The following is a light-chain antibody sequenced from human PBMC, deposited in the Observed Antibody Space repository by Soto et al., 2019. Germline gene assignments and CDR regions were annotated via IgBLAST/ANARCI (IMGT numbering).Light chain of an antibody. CDR2: DAS. V-gene: IGKV3-11*01. Sequence: EIVLTQSPATLSLSPGERATLSCWASQSVGRSLAWYQQKPGQAPRLLINDASNRATGIPARFGGSGSVTDFTLTISSLEPEDFAVYYCQQYGSSPTFGGGTKVDIK. CDR3: QQYGSSPT. CDR1: QSVGRS. J-gene: IGKJ4*01.